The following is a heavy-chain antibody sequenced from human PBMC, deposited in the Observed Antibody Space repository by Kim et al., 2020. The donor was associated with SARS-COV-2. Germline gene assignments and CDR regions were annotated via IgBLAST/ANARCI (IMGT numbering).Heavy chain of an antibody. CDR1: GGSFSGYY. Sequence: SETLSLTCAVYGGSFSGYYWSWIRQPPGKGLEWIGEINHSGSTNYNPSLKSRVTISVDTSKNQFSLKLSSVTAADTAVYYCARGLSHPTGYCSGGSCYRFWFDPWGQGTLVTVSS. V-gene: IGHV4-34*01. J-gene: IGHJ5*02. CDR2: INHSGST. D-gene: IGHD2-15*01. CDR3: ARGLSHPTGYCSGGSCYRFWFDP.